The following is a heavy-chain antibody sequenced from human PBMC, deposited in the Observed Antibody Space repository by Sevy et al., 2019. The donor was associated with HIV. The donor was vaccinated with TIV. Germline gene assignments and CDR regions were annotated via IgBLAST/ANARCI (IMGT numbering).Heavy chain of an antibody. CDR1: GGSISSGNYL. CDR2: VHYSGRT. J-gene: IGHJ4*02. CDR3: ARNFDY. Sequence: SETLSLTCTVSGGSISSGNYLLSWIRQTPGKGLEWIGTVHYSGRTYYNPSLKSRVTISEDTSKNQFSLNLNSVTAADTAVYFCARNFDYWGQGTLVTVSS. V-gene: IGHV4-39*01.